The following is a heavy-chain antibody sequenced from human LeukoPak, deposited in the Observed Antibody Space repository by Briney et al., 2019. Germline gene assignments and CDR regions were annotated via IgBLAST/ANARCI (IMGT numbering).Heavy chain of an antibody. CDR3: ARGYSSSWYLNWFDP. V-gene: IGHV4-38-2*02. CDR1: GYSISSGYY. J-gene: IGHJ5*02. CDR2: IYHSGST. Sequence: SETLSLTCTVSGYSISSGYYWGWIRQTPGKGLKWIGNIYHSGSTYYNPSLKSRVTILVDTSKNQFSLKLSSVTAADTAVYYCARGYSSSWYLNWFDPWGQGTLVTVSS. D-gene: IGHD6-13*01.